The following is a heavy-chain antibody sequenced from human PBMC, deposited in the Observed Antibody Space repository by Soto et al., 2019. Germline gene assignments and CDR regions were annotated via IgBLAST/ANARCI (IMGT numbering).Heavy chain of an antibody. CDR2: ISYSGST. V-gene: IGHV4-61*08. CDR3: ARDRFYSGLDV. J-gene: IGHJ6*02. Sequence: ASETLSLTCTVSGGSVSSAGYYWSWIRQPPGKGLEWIGHISYSGSTNYNPSLKSRITISVDTSKNQFSLKLSSVTAADTAVYYCARDRFYSGLDVWGQGTTVTVSS. CDR1: GGSVSSAGYY.